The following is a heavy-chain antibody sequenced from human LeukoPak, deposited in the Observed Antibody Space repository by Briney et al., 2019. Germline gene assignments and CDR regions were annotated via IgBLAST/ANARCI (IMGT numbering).Heavy chain of an antibody. CDR3: ARQEYCSGGSFYTWFDP. D-gene: IGHD2-15*01. J-gene: IGHJ5*02. V-gene: IGHV5-51*01. CDR1: GYSINNYW. Sequence: GESLKISCKGSGYSINNYWIGWVRQMPGKGLEWMGIIYPADSDIRYSPSFQGQVTISADKSISTVYLQWSSLKASDTAMYYWARQEYCSGGSFYTWFDPWGQGTLVTGSS. CDR2: IYPADSDI.